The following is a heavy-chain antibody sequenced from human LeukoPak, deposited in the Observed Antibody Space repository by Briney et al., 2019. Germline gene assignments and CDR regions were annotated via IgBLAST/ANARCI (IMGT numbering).Heavy chain of an antibody. J-gene: IGHJ5*02. CDR1: GGSISSYY. Sequence: SSETLSLTCTVSGGSISSYYWSWIRQPPGKGLEWIGYIYYSGSTNYNPSLKSRVTISVDTSKNQFSLKLSSVTAADTAVYYCASSLRGWFDPWGQGTLVTVSS. CDR3: ASSLRGWFDP. V-gene: IGHV4-59*01. CDR2: IYYSGST.